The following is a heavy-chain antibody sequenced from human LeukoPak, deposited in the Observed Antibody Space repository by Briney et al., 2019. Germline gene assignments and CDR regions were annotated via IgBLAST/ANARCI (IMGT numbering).Heavy chain of an antibody. CDR3: ARSAYDSGWYMFAIDS. J-gene: IGHJ4*02. V-gene: IGHV3-23*01. Sequence: GASLRLSCAASGFTFSTYAMSWVRQAPAKGLEGVSGISGSGYRTNYADSVKGRFTISRDSSKNTLYLQMNSLRAEDTAVYFCARSAYDSGWYMFAIDSWGQGTLVTVSS. D-gene: IGHD6-19*01. CDR2: ISGSGYRT. CDR1: GFTFSTYA.